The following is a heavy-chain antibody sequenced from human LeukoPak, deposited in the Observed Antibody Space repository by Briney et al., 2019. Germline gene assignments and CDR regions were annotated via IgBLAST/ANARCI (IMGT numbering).Heavy chain of an antibody. D-gene: IGHD5-12*01. Sequence: GESLKISCKGSGYTFIRFWIGWVRQMPGKGLEWMGIIYPGDSETRYSPSFQGQVTISVDTSISTAYMEVSRLRYEDTAVYYCARVGGYSGYGGPYEYWGQGTLVTVSS. J-gene: IGHJ4*02. CDR2: IYPGDSET. CDR3: ARVGGYSGYGGPYEY. CDR1: GYTFIRFW. V-gene: IGHV5-51*01.